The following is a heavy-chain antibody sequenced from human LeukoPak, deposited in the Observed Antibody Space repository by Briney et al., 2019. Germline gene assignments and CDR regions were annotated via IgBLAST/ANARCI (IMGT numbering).Heavy chain of an antibody. CDR3: ARDGYSSGWYRSHYYYYMDV. CDR2: INWNGGST. J-gene: IGHJ6*03. V-gene: IGHV3-20*04. Sequence: AGGSLRLSCAASGFTFDDYGMSWVRQAPGKGLEWVSGINWNGGSTGYADSVKGRFTISRDNAKNSLYLQMNSLRAEDTAVYYCARDGYSSGWYRSHYYYYMDVWGKGTTVTVSS. D-gene: IGHD6-19*01. CDR1: GFTFDDYG.